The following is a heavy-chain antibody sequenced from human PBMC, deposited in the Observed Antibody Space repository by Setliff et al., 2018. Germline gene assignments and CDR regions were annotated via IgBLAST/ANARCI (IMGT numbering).Heavy chain of an antibody. Sequence: PSETLSLTCGVSGYSISSGHFWGWIRQPPGKGLEWLGNIFHSGSTYYNPTLNSRVTMSVDTSKNQFSLKVSSVTAADTAVYFCARAVDSSGYFPFWYFDIWGRGTLVTVSS. D-gene: IGHD3-22*01. CDR3: ARAVDSSGYFPFWYFDI. J-gene: IGHJ2*01. CDR1: GYSISSGHF. CDR2: IFHSGST. V-gene: IGHV4-38-2*01.